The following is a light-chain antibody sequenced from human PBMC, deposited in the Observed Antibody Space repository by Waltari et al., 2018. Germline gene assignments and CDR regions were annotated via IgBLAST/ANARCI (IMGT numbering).Light chain of an antibody. CDR3: QQANSFPLT. CDR2: GAS. Sequence: DFQMPKFPSSVSASVGDRVTITCRAGQEINRWLAWYQRKPGKAPTFLVYGASNLQSVVPSRFSGSGSGTDFTLTVSSLQPEDFATYYCQQANSFPLTFGGGTKVEIK. CDR1: QEINRW. V-gene: IGKV1-12*01. J-gene: IGKJ4*01.